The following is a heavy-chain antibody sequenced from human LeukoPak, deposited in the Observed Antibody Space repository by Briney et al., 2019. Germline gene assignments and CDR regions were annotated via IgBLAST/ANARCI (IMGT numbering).Heavy chain of an antibody. J-gene: IGHJ4*02. D-gene: IGHD1-26*01. CDR2: ISGSGGTT. CDR3: ARDPRHSYYYFDY. Sequence: GGSLRLSCAASGFTFSSCAMNWVRQAPGKGLEWVSAISGSGGTTYYADSVKGRFTISRDNSKNTLYLQMNSLRAEDTAVYYCARDPRHSYYYFDYWGQGTLVTVSS. V-gene: IGHV3-23*01. CDR1: GFTFSSCA.